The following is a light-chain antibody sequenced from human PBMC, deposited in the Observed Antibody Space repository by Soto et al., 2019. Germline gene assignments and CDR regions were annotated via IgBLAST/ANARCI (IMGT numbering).Light chain of an antibody. CDR1: SSYIGPYDH. J-gene: IGLJ1*01. Sequence: QSVLTQPRSVSGSPGQSVTISCTRTSSYIGPYDHVAWYQQHPGKAPKLIIFAVSKRPSGVPDRFSGSKSGNTASLTISGLQAEDEADYYRSSYAGNYIYVFATGTKLTVL. CDR2: AVS. V-gene: IGLV2-11*01. CDR3: SSYAGNYIYV.